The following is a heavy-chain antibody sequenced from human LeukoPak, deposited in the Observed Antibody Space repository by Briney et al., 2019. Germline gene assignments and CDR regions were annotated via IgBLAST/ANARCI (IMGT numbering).Heavy chain of an antibody. D-gene: IGHD3-22*01. V-gene: IGHV1-2*02. CDR1: GYTFTGYY. J-gene: IGHJ4*02. CDR2: IKPNNGGT. CDR3: ARDFDSSGYYLGY. Sequence: ASVKVSCKPSGYTFTGYYIHWVRQAPGQGLEWMGWIKPNNGGTDYAQNFQGRVTMTRDTSISTAYMELSSLRSDDTAVYYCARDFDSSGYYLGYWGQGTQVTVSS.